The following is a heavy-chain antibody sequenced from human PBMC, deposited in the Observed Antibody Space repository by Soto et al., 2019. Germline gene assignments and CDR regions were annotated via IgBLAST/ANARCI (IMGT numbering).Heavy chain of an antibody. D-gene: IGHD3-16*02. V-gene: IGHV3-23*01. Sequence: EVQLMESGGGLVQPGGSLRLSCAGSGFTLSMSAVSWVRQAPGKGLEWVSYISDSGDRTYYADSVKGRFTISRDRSKNTVSLQMNTLRAEDTALYYCAKDRGIIVKAGDAFDVWGQGPMVTVSS. CDR3: AKDRGIIVKAGDAFDV. CDR1: GFTLSMSA. CDR2: ISDSGDRT. J-gene: IGHJ3*01.